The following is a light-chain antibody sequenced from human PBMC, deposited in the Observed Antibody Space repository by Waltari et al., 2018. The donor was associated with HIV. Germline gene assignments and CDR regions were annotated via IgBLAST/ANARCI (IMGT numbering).Light chain of an antibody. CDR2: RNN. V-gene: IGLV1-47*01. J-gene: IGLJ3*02. CDR3: AAWDDSLSGWV. CDR1: SSNLGTNY. Sequence: QSVLTQPPSASGTPGQRVTISCSGSSSNLGTNYVYCYHQLPGTAPKILIYRNNQRPSGVPDRFSGSKSGTSASLAISGLRSEDEADYYCAAWDDSLSGWVFGGGTKLTVL.